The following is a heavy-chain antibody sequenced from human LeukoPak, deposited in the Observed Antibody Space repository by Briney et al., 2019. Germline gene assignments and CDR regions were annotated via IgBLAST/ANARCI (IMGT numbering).Heavy chain of an antibody. Sequence: GGSLRLSCAASGFTFSSYSMNWVRQAPGKGLEWVSSISSSSSYTYYADSVKGRFTISRDNAKNSLYLQMNSLRAEDTAVYYCARDHYDYGDYSGWDYWGQGTLVTVSS. J-gene: IGHJ4*02. CDR1: GFTFSSYS. D-gene: IGHD4-17*01. CDR2: ISSSSSYT. CDR3: ARDHYDYGDYSGWDY. V-gene: IGHV3-21*01.